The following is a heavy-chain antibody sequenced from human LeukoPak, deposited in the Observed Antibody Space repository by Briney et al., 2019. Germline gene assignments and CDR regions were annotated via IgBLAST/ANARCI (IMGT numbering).Heavy chain of an antibody. CDR2: IYSSGTT. CDR1: GGSFTHYY. V-gene: IGHV4-59*01. J-gene: IGHJ4*02. CDR3: ARVATTGTPNFDY. Sequence: SETLSLTCAVSGGSFTHYYWSWIRQPPGKGLQWIGYIYSSGTTKYNPSLKSRVTISLDMPNNQFSLKVSSATAADTAVYYCARVATTGTPNFDYWGQGTLVTVSS. D-gene: IGHD1-1*01.